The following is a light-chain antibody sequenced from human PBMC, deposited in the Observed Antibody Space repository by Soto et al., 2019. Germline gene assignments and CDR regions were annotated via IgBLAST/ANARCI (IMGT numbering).Light chain of an antibody. CDR3: QAWDSSVVV. J-gene: IGLJ2*01. V-gene: IGLV3-1*01. CDR1: KLGNRD. CDR2: QDT. Sequence: SYELTQPPSVSVSPGQTATITCSGDKLGNRDASWYQQRPGQSPVVVIYQDTKRPSGIPERFSGSNSGNTATLTISGTQPMDEADYYCQAWDSSVVVFGGGTKLTVL.